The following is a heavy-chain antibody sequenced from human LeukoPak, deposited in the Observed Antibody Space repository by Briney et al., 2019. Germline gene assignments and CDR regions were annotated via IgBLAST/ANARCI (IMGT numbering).Heavy chain of an antibody. D-gene: IGHD3-16*01. CDR2: IYYSGST. Sequence: SETLSLTWTVSGGSISSYYWSWIRQPPGKGLEWIGYIYYSGSTNYNPSLKSRVTISVDTSKNQFSLNLSSVTAADTAVYYCARNVGHYYGMDVWGQGTTVTVSS. CDR1: GGSISSYY. CDR3: ARNVGHYYGMDV. V-gene: IGHV4-59*01. J-gene: IGHJ6*02.